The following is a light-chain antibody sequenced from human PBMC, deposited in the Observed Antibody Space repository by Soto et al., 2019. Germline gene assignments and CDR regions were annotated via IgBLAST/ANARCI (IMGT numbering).Light chain of an antibody. CDR3: QQSGSIPRT. CDR1: QSVRYY. J-gene: IGKJ2*01. CDR2: AVN. Sequence: DIQLTQSPSSLAASEGDRVNISCRASQSVRYYLNWYQQKPGKAPKLLIYAVNNLHNGVPSRFSGSGSETDFILTISSLQPEDFATYYCQQSGSIPRTFGQGTKLEI. V-gene: IGKV1-39*01.